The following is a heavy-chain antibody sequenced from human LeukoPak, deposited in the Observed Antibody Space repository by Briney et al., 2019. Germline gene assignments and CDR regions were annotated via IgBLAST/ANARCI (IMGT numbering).Heavy chain of an antibody. Sequence: ASVKVSCKASGYTFTSYAMHWVRQAPGQRLEWMGWINAGNGNTKYSQKFQGRVTVTRDTSASTAYMELSSLRSEDTAVYYCARGAVLRFLEWSSPDYYYGMDVWGQGTTVTVSS. CDR3: ARGAVLRFLEWSSPDYYYGMDV. J-gene: IGHJ6*02. CDR2: INAGNGNT. D-gene: IGHD3-3*01. CDR1: GYTFTSYA. V-gene: IGHV1-3*01.